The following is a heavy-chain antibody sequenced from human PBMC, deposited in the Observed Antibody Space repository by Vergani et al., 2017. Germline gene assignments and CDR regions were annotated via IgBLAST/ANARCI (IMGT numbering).Heavy chain of an antibody. CDR3: ARDGEYCTNGVCYTDYYGMDV. Sequence: QVQLVQSGAEVKKPGASVKVSCKASGYTFTGYYMHWVRQAPGQGLEWMGWINPNSGGTNYAQKVQGRVTMTRDTSISTDYMELSRLRSDDTAVYYCARDGEYCTNGVCYTDYYGMDVWGQGTTVTVSS. CDR1: GYTFTGYY. V-gene: IGHV1-2*02. D-gene: IGHD2-8*01. CDR2: INPNSGGT. J-gene: IGHJ6*02.